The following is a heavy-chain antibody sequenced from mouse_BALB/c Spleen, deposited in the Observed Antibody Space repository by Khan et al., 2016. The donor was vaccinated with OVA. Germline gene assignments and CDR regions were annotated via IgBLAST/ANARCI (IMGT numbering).Heavy chain of an antibody. CDR2: ISYSGST. CDR1: GYSITSDYA. V-gene: IGHV3-2*02. Sequence: EVQLQESGPGLVKPSQSLSLTCTVTGYSITSDYAWNWIRQFPGNKLEWMGYISYSGSTSYNPSLKSRFSISRDTSKNQFFLQLNSVTTEDTATXYCVMGRTYWGQGTLVTVSA. J-gene: IGHJ3*01. D-gene: IGHD2-3*01. CDR3: VMGRTY.